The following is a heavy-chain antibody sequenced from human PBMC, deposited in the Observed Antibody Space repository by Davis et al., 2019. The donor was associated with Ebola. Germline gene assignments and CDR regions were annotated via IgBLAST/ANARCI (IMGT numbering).Heavy chain of an antibody. D-gene: IGHD3-10*01. J-gene: IGHJ4*02. V-gene: IGHV3-7*01. CDR1: GFTFSSYW. CDR3: ARNVYYYGSGSYSEGFDY. Sequence: GGSLRPSCTASGFTFSSYWMSWVRQAPGKGLEWVANIKHDGSEKYYVDSVKGRFTISRDTANHSLYLQMNSLRAKDTAVYYWARNVYYYGSGSYSEGFDYWGQGTLVTVSS. CDR2: IKHDGSEK.